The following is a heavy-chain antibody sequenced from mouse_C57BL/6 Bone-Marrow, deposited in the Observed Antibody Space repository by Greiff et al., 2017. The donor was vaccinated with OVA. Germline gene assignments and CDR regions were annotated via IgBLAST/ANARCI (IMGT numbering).Heavy chain of an antibody. D-gene: IGHD1-1*01. CDR3: ARSFIATVVATRDWYFDV. CDR2: INPSSGYT. CDR1: GYTFTSYW. Sequence: QVQLQQPGAELAKPGASVKLSCKASGYTFTSYWMHWVKQRPGQGLEWIGYINPSSGYTKYNQKFKDKATLTADKSSSTAYMQLSSLTYEDSAVYYCARSFIATVVATRDWYFDVWGTGTTVTVSS. J-gene: IGHJ1*03. V-gene: IGHV1-7*01.